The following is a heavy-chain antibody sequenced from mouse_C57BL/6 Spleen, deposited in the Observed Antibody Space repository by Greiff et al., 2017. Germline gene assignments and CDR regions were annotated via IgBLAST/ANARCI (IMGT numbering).Heavy chain of an antibody. Sequence: VQLQQPGAELVRPGSSVKLSCKASGYTFTSYWMHWVKQRPIQGLEWIGNIDPSDSETHYNQKFKDKATLTVDKSSSTAYMQLSILTSEDSAVYYCARYYDYDDYAMDYWGQGTSVTVSS. D-gene: IGHD2-4*01. CDR3: ARYYDYDDYAMDY. J-gene: IGHJ4*01. CDR2: IDPSDSET. V-gene: IGHV1-52*01. CDR1: GYTFTSYW.